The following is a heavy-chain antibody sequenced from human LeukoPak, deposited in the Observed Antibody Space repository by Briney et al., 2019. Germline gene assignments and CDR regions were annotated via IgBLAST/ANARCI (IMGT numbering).Heavy chain of an antibody. Sequence: SETLSLTCTVSGGSIRSDGYYWGWLRQPPGKGREGIMYIHHTGRTYDNPSLNSRVTVSVDTSKNQFSLKLSFVTAADTAVYYCARELGGYFDGYYFDYWGQGTLVTVSS. CDR1: GGSIRSDGYY. D-gene: IGHD3-22*01. CDR3: ARELGGYFDGYYFDY. CDR2: IHHTGRT. J-gene: IGHJ4*02. V-gene: IGHV4-30-4*08.